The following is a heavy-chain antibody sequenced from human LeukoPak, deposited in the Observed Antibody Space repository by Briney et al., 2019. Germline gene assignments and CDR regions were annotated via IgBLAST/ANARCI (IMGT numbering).Heavy chain of an antibody. J-gene: IGHJ5*02. CDR2: ICYSGST. V-gene: IGHV4-30-4*01. CDR3: ARGSRITMIVDWFDP. D-gene: IGHD3-22*01. CDR1: GGSISSGDYY. Sequence: SQTLSLTCTVSGGSISSGDYYWSWIRQPPGKGLEWIGYICYSGSTYYNPSLKSRVTISVDTSKNQFSLKLSSVTAADTAVYYCARGSRITMIVDWFDPWGQGTLVTVSS.